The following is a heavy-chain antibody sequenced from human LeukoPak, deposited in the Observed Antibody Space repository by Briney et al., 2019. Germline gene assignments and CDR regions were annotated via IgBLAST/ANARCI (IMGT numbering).Heavy chain of an antibody. J-gene: IGHJ4*02. CDR1: GFTFSSYW. D-gene: IGHD5-18*01. CDR2: IKQDGSEK. CDR3: ARRGGGYSYGYCDY. Sequence: GGSLRLSCAASGFTFSSYWMSWVRQAPGKGLEWVANIKQDGSEKYYVDSVKGRFTISRDNAKDSLYLQMNSLRAEDTAVYYCARRGGGYSYGYCDYWGQGTLITVSS. V-gene: IGHV3-7*01.